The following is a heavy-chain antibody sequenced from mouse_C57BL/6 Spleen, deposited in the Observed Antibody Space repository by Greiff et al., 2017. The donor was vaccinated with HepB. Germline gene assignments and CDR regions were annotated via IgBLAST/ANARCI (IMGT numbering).Heavy chain of an antibody. CDR3: TRRSIYYGNDGAMDY. V-gene: IGHV1-15*01. D-gene: IGHD2-2*01. CDR1: GYTFTDYE. Sequence: QVQLKESGAELVRPGASVTLSCKASGYTFTDYEMHWVKQTPVHGLEWIGAIDPETGGTAYNQKFKGKAILTADKSSSTAYMELRSLTSEDSAVYYCTRRSIYYGNDGAMDYWGQGTSVTVSS. J-gene: IGHJ4*01. CDR2: IDPETGGT.